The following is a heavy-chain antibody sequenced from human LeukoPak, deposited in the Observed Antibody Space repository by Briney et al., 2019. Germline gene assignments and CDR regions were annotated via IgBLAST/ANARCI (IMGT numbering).Heavy chain of an antibody. Sequence: GGSLRLSCAASGFTFSDYYMSWIRLAPGKGLEWVSYISSSDTYTNYADSVKGRFTISRDNAKNSLYLQMNSLGAEDTAVYYCARGPYSSGSSADYWGQGTLVTVS. D-gene: IGHD6-19*01. CDR1: GFTFSDYY. V-gene: IGHV3-11*06. CDR3: ARGPYSSGSSADY. J-gene: IGHJ4*02. CDR2: ISSSDTYT.